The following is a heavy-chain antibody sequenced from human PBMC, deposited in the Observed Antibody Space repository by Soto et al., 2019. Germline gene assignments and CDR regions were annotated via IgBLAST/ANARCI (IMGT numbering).Heavy chain of an antibody. Sequence: PGGSLRLSCAASGFTFSSYGMHWVRQAPGKGLEWVAVISYDGSNKYYADSVKGRFTISRDNSKNTLYLQMNSLRAEDTAVYYCAKGGRGYSYGYPSGGMDVWGQGTTVTVSS. D-gene: IGHD5-18*01. V-gene: IGHV3-30*18. CDR2: ISYDGSNK. CDR1: GFTFSSYG. J-gene: IGHJ6*02. CDR3: AKGGRGYSYGYPSGGMDV.